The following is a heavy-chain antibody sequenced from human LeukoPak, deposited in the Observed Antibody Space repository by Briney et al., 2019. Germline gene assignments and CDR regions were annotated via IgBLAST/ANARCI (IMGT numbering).Heavy chain of an antibody. CDR3: ATTPSTSMEF. Sequence: GGSLRLSCAASGFTFSNYWMHWVRQAPGKGLVWVSRIKNDGSGTIYADSVKGRFTISRVNAKNTLYVQMHSLRAEHTAVYYCATTPSTSMEFWGQGTLVTVSS. V-gene: IGHV3-74*01. CDR1: GFTFSNYW. D-gene: IGHD1-1*01. CDR2: IKNDGSGT. J-gene: IGHJ4*02.